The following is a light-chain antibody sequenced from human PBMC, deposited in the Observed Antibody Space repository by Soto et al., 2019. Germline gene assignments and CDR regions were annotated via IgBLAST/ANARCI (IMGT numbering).Light chain of an antibody. V-gene: IGKV1-5*03. J-gene: IGKJ4*01. Sequence: DIQMTQSPSTLSASVGDRVTITCWASQSISSWLAWYQQKPGKAPKLLIYKASSLESGVPSRFSGSGSGTEFTLTISSLQPDDFATYYCQQLTFGGGTKVEIK. CDR2: KAS. CDR3: QQLT. CDR1: QSISSW.